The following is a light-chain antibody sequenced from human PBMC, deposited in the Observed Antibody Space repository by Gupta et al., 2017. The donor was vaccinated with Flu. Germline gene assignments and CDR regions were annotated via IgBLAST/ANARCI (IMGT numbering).Light chain of an antibody. Sequence: SAELTQPPSVSVSPGQTARITCSGDTFPRQYASWYQQRPGQAPVVLIYKDTERPSGIPERGSGSSSGTTVTLTIRGVQAEDEAYYYCQSTVNVDTGGFGGGTKLTVL. CDR2: KDT. J-gene: IGLJ3*02. CDR1: TFPRQY. CDR3: QSTVNVDTGG. V-gene: IGLV3-25*03.